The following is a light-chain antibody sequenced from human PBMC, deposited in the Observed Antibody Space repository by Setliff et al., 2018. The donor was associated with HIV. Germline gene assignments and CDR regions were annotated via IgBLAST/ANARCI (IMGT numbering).Light chain of an antibody. CDR1: SSDIGVYEY. J-gene: IGLJ3*02. V-gene: IGLV2-14*03. CDR2: EVT. CDR3: SSYIRTNTWV. Sequence: QSALAQPASVSGSLGQSITIFCIGTSSDIGVYEYVSWYQQHPGEAPKLIIYEVTNRPSGVSNRFSGSKSGNTAPLTISGLQAEDEADYFCSSYIRTNTWVFGGGTKVTVL.